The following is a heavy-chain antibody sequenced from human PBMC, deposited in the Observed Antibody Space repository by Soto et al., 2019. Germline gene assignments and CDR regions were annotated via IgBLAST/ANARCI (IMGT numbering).Heavy chain of an antibody. J-gene: IGHJ4*02. V-gene: IGHV4-31*03. CDR1: GGSIRSGNYF. Sequence: PSETLSFTCTVSGGSIRSGNYFWSWICQHPGKRLEWMGYISASGTTYNNPPLKSRVNFSVAPYENQFSRKLSSVTAADTAVYYCARHNPYYYGSGPVTHWGKGPLVNVS. CDR2: ISASGTT. CDR3: ARHNPYYYGSGPVTH. D-gene: IGHD3-10*01.